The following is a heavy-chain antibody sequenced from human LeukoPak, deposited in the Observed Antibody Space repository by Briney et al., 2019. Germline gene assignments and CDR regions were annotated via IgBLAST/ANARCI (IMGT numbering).Heavy chain of an antibody. D-gene: IGHD3-22*01. Sequence: GGSLRLSCAASGLTFSSYWMSWVRQAPGKGLEWVASIKHDESEKYYVDSLKGRITISRDNAKNSLFLQMNSLRAEDTAVYYCARQGYYDRSGYYSRGQGTLVTVSS. CDR3: ARQGYYDRSGYYS. CDR2: IKHDESEK. J-gene: IGHJ5*01. CDR1: GLTFSSYW. V-gene: IGHV3-7*01.